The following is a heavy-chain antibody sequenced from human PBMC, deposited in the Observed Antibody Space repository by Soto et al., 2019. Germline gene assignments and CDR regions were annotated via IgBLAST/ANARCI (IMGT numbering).Heavy chain of an antibody. D-gene: IGHD6-13*01. CDR2: ISTAGHST. Sequence: EGPLLDSGGGLVQRVGGRILSCAASGFTFSDYTLSWVLHAAWKGLELVVTISTAGHSTFSADSMKGRFTISRDNSKTTLYIHMNSLSVEVNAFEFCSKGCSFEEILASWGRGTLVTVSS. V-gene: IGHV3-23*01. CDR3: SKGCSFEEILAS. CDR1: GFTFSDYT. J-gene: IGHJ4*02.